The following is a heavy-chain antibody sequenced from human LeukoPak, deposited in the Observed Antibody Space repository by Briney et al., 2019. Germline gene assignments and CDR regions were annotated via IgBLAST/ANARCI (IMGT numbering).Heavy chain of an antibody. CDR3: AKGRYFGEHYFDC. CDR1: GFTFSGYA. J-gene: IGHJ4*02. CDR2: ISGSGSST. D-gene: IGHD3-10*01. Sequence: PGGSLRLSCAASGFTFSGYAMTWVRQAPGKGLELVSTISGSGSSTYYADSMKGRFTISRDNSNNKLYLQMNSLRAEDTAVYYCAKGRYFGEHYFDCWGQGTLVTVSS. V-gene: IGHV3-23*01.